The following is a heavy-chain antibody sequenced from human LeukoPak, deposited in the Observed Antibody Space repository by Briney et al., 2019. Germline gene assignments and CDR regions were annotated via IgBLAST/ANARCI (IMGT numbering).Heavy chain of an antibody. CDR2: ISYDGSNK. J-gene: IGHJ4*02. CDR3: ASKGPAIFYFDY. D-gene: IGHD3-3*01. CDR1: GFTFSSYA. Sequence: PGGSLRLSCAASGFTFSSYAMHWVRQAPGRGLEWVAVISYDGSNKYYADSVKGRFTISRDNSKNTLYLQMNSLRAEDTAVYYCASKGPAIFYFDYWGQGTLVTVSS. V-gene: IGHV3-30*04.